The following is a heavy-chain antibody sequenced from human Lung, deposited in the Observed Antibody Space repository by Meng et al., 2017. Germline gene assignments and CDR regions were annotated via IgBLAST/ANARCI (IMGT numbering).Heavy chain of an antibody. D-gene: IGHD6-19*01. CDR1: GGSFSGYY. CDR2: IIDSGST. J-gene: IGHJ4*02. V-gene: IGHV4-34*02. CDR3: VRRTYSSGWYFDY. Sequence: QGQLQQWVAGLLKPSETLSLTCAVYGGSFSGYYWSWIRQPPGKGLEWIGEIIDSGSTNYNPSLKSRVTISVDTSKNQFSLRVTSVTAADRAVYYCVRRTYSSGWYFDYWGQGTLVTVSS.